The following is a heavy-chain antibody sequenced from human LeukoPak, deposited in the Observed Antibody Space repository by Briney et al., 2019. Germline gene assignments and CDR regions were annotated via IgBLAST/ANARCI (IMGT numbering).Heavy chain of an antibody. Sequence: ASVKVSCTASGYTFTGYYMHWVRQAPGQGLEWMGWINPNSGGTNYAQKFQGRVTMTRDTSISTAYMELSRLRSDDTAVYYCARVAEDSGSYYFYYYMDVWGKGTTVTVPS. D-gene: IGHD1-26*01. CDR3: ARVAEDSGSYYFYYYMDV. CDR1: GYTFTGYY. CDR2: INPNSGGT. J-gene: IGHJ6*03. V-gene: IGHV1-2*02.